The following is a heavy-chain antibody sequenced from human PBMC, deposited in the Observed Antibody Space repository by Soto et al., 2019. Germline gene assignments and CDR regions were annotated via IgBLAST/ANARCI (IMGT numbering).Heavy chain of an antibody. Sequence: ASVKVSCKASGYTFTSYGISWVRQAPGQVLEWMGWISAYNGNTNYAQKLQGRATMTTDTSTSTAYMQLRSLISNDTAVYYCARCSGGNFYYYYYGMEVWGQGTTVTVSS. V-gene: IGHV1-18*04. CDR3: ARCSGGNFYYYYYGMEV. CDR2: ISAYNGNT. J-gene: IGHJ6*02. D-gene: IGHD2-15*01. CDR1: GYTFTSYG.